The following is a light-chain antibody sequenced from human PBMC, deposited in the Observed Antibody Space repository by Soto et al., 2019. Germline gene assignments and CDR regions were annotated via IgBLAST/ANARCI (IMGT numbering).Light chain of an antibody. V-gene: IGLV1-44*01. CDR3: AAWDDSLNGWV. CDR1: SSNIGRNT. Sequence: QPVLTQPPSASGTPGQRVTMSCSGSSSNIGRNTVNWYQQLPGTAPKLLIYSNNQRPSGVPDRFSGSKSGTSASLAISGLQSEDEADYYCAAWDDSLNGWVFGGGTKLTVL. J-gene: IGLJ3*02. CDR2: SNN.